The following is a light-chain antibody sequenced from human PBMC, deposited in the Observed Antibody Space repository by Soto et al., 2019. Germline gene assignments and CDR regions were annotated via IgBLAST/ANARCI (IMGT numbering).Light chain of an antibody. Sequence: EILMTKTQATLSVSPGERVTLSCRASQSVSSNLAWYQQKPGQAPRLLIYDASTRATGIPAGFSGSGSGTEFTLTISSLQSEDFAVYSCQQYNDWPLTFGGGTKV. V-gene: IGKV3-15*01. J-gene: IGKJ4*01. CDR3: QQYNDWPLT. CDR2: DAS. CDR1: QSVSSN.